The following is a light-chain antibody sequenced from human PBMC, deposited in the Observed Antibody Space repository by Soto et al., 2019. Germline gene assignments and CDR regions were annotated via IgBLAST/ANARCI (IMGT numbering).Light chain of an antibody. V-gene: IGKV1-39*01. J-gene: IGKJ1*01. CDR2: AAS. Sequence: DIQMTQSPSSLSASVGQRVTITCRASQTIYNYLNWYHQIPGKAPKLLIYAASTLHSGVPSRFSGGGFGTDFTLTIHTLHPEDSGSYYCQQAYTSPTFSQGTKVDI. CDR1: QTIYNY. CDR3: QQAYTSPT.